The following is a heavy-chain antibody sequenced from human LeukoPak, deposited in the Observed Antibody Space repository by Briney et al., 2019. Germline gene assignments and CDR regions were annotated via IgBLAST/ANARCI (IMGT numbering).Heavy chain of an antibody. CDR3: ARVRTSLPRYVRTHFDY. CDR2: INHSGST. CDR1: GGSISSSSYY. Sequence: PSETLSLTCTVSGGSISSSSYYWGWIRQPPGKGLEWIGEINHSGSTNYNPSLKRRVTISVDTSKNQFSLKLSSVTAADTAVYYCARVRTSLPRYVRTHFDYWGQGTLVTVSS. D-gene: IGHD3-16*01. J-gene: IGHJ4*02. V-gene: IGHV4-39*07.